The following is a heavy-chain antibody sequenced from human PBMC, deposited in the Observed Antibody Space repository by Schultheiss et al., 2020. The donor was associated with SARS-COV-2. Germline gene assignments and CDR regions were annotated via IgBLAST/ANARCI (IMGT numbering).Heavy chain of an antibody. CDR2: ISSSGSTI. V-gene: IGHV3-11*01. CDR3: AKWDAMGVKYSYGDLFDY. Sequence: GGSLRLSCAASGFTFSDYYMSWIRQAPGKGLEWVSYISSSGSTIYYADSVKGRFTISRDNSKNTLYLQMNSLRAEDTAVYYCAKWDAMGVKYSYGDLFDYWGQRTLVTVAS. J-gene: IGHJ4*02. CDR1: GFTFSDYY. D-gene: IGHD5-18*01.